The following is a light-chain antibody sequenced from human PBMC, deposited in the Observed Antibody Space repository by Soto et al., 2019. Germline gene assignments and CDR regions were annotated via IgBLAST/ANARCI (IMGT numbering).Light chain of an antibody. J-gene: IGLJ2*01. CDR3: SSYTRSSTRV. Sequence: QSALTQPASVSGSPGQSITISCTGTSSDVGGYNYVSWYQQHPGKAPKLMIYDVSNRPSGVSNRFSGSKSGNTVSLTISGLQAEDEADYYCSSYTRSSTRVFGGGTKLTVL. V-gene: IGLV2-14*01. CDR2: DVS. CDR1: SSDVGGYNY.